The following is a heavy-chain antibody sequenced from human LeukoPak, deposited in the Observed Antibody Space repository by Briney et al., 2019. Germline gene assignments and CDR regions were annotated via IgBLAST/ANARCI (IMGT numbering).Heavy chain of an antibody. J-gene: IGHJ4*02. CDR2: IYPGDSDT. V-gene: IGHV5-51*01. CDR1: GYSFTSYW. D-gene: IGHD4-17*01. CDR3: ARQYGRPFDY. Sequence: GESLKISCKGSGYSFTSYWIGWVRQMPGKGLEWMGIIYPGDSDTRYSPSFQGQVTISADKSINTAYLQWSSLKATDTGIYYCARQYGRPFDYWGQGTLVTVSS.